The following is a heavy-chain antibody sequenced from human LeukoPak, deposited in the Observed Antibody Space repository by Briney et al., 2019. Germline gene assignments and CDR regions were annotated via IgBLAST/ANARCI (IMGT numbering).Heavy chain of an antibody. D-gene: IGHD4-17*01. Sequence: PGGSLRLSCAASGFSFDDYGMSWVRQAPGKGLEWAAVISHDGSNKYYADSVKGRFTISRDNSKNTLFLQMNSLRAEDTAVYYCARDDAVTTSSPFDYWGQGTLVTVSS. V-gene: IGHV3-30*03. CDR2: ISHDGSNK. CDR1: GFSFDDYG. J-gene: IGHJ4*02. CDR3: ARDDAVTTSSPFDY.